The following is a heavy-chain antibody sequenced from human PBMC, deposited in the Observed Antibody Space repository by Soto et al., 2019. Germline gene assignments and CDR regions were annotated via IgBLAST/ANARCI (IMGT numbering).Heavy chain of an antibody. J-gene: IGHJ6*02. V-gene: IGHV1-2*04. CDR1: GYTFTGYY. D-gene: IGHD4-4*01. Sequence: QVQLVQSGAEVKKPGASVKVSCKASGYTFTGYYMHWVRQAPGQGLEWMGWINPNSGGTNYAQKFQGWVTMTRDTSISTAYMALSRLRSDDTAVYYCASDRSNYGGYYYGMDVWGQGTTVTVSS. CDR3: ASDRSNYGGYYYGMDV. CDR2: INPNSGGT.